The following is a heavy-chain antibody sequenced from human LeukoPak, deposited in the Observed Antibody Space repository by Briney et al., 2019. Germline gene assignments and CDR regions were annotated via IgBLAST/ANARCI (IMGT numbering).Heavy chain of an antibody. CDR3: ARVAAAAGDPEYFQH. Sequence: GGSLRLSCAASGFTVSSNYMSWVRQAPGKGLEWVSVIYSGGSTYYADSVKGRFTISRDNSKNTLYLQMNSLRAEDTAVYYCARVAAAAGDPEYFQHWGQGTLVTVSS. CDR1: GFTVSSNY. CDR2: IYSGGST. V-gene: IGHV3-53*01. J-gene: IGHJ1*01. D-gene: IGHD6-13*01.